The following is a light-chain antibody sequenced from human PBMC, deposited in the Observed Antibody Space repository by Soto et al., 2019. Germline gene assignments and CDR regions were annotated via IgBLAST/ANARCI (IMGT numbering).Light chain of an antibody. CDR3: SSYTISSTRV. CDR1: SSVVGGNNY. Sequence: QSALTQPASVSGSPGQSITISCTGTSSVVGGNNYVSWYQQHPGKAPKLMIYEVSNRPSGVSNRFSGSKSGNTASLTISGLQAEDEADYYCSSYTISSTRVFGTGTKLTVL. CDR2: EVS. J-gene: IGLJ1*01. V-gene: IGLV2-14*01.